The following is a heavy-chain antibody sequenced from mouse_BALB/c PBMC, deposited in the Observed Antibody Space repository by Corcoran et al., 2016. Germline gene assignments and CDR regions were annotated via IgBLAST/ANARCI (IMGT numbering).Heavy chain of an antibody. CDR2: INTYTGEP. J-gene: IGHJ3*01. CDR1: GYTFTNYG. V-gene: IGHV9-3-1*01. CDR3: AVYYGSSSLAY. D-gene: IGHD1-1*01. Sequence: QIQLVQSGPELKKPGETVKISCKASGYTFTNYGMNWVKQAPGKGLKWMGWINTYTGEPTYADDFKGRFAFSLATSASTAYLQINNLKNEDTATYFCAVYYGSSSLAYWGQGTLVTVSA.